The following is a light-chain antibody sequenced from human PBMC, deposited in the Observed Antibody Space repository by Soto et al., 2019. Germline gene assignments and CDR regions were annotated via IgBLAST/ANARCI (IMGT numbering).Light chain of an antibody. Sequence: HSVLTQPPSASGTPGQRVTISCSGSSSNIGSNYVYWYQQLPGTAPKLLIYRNNQRPSGVPDRFSGSKSGTSASLAISGLRSEDEADYYCAAWDDSLSGPVFGTGTKVTV. CDR1: SSNIGSNY. CDR2: RNN. J-gene: IGLJ1*01. V-gene: IGLV1-47*01. CDR3: AAWDDSLSGPV.